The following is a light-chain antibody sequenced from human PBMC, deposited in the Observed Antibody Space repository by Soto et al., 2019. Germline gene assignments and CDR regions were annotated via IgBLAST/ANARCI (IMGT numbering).Light chain of an antibody. Sequence: EIVLTQSPGTLSLSPGERATLSCRASQSVRSSYLAWYQQKPGQAPSLLIYGASTRATGIPDRFSGSGSGTDFTLTISRLEPEDFAVYYCQQYGRSPFTFGPGTKVDIK. CDR3: QQYGRSPFT. CDR1: QSVRSSY. CDR2: GAS. V-gene: IGKV3-20*01. J-gene: IGKJ3*01.